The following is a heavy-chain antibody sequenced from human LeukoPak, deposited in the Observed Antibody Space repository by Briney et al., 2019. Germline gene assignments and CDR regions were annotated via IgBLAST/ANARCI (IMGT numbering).Heavy chain of an antibody. D-gene: IGHD5-18*01. CDR2: ISAYNGNT. J-gene: IGHJ5*02. V-gene: IGHV1-18*01. CDR3: ARDPLTDTAMVYNRFDP. CDR1: GYTFTSYG. Sequence: GASVKVSCKASGYTFTSYGISWVRQAPGQGLEWMGWISAYNGNTNYAQKLQGRVTMTTDTSTSTAYMELRSLRSDDTAVYYCARDPLTDTAMVYNRFDPWGQGTLVTVSS.